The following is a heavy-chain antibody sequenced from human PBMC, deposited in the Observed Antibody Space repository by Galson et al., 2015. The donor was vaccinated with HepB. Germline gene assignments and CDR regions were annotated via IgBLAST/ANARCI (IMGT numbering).Heavy chain of an antibody. CDR2: MSFDGSNE. V-gene: IGHV3-30*03. CDR1: GFTFSSFT. CDR3: ARGGLVGGITWFDS. Sequence: SLRLSCAASGFTFSSFTMNWVRQAPGKGLEWVAVMSFDGSNEYCADSVKGRFAISRDNSKNTVHLQMNSLRAEDTAVYYCARGGLVGGITWFDSWGQGALVTVSS. D-gene: IGHD1-26*01. J-gene: IGHJ5*01.